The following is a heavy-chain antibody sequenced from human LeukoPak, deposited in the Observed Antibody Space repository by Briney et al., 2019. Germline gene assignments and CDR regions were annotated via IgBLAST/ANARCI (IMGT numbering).Heavy chain of an antibody. D-gene: IGHD3-10*01. J-gene: IGHJ4*02. CDR3: ARDYYGSGSYYLKEPLDY. V-gene: IGHV1-18*01. CDR2: ISAYNGNT. CDR1: GYLFTTYG. Sequence: GASVKVSCKASGYLFTTYGFTWVRQAPGQGLEWMGWISAYNGNTNYAQKLQGRVTMTTDTSTSTAYMELRSLRSDDTAVYYCARDYYGSGSYYLKEPLDYWGQGTLVTVSS.